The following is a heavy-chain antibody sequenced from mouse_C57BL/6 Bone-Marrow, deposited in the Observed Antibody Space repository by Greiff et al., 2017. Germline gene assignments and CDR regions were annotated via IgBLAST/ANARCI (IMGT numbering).Heavy chain of an antibody. CDR1: GYTFTSYW. V-gene: IGHV1-50*01. CDR3: AIYYDYDGFAY. D-gene: IGHD2-4*01. J-gene: IGHJ3*01. CDR2: IDPSDSYT. Sequence: QVQLQQPGAELVKPGASVKLSCKASGYTFTSYWMQWVKQRPGQGLEWIGEIDPSDSYTNYNQKFKGKATLTVDTSSSTAYMQLSSLTSEDSAVYYCAIYYDYDGFAYWGQGTLVTVSA.